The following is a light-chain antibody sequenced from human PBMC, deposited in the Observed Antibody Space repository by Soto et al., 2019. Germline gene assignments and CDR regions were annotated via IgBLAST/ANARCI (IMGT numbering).Light chain of an antibody. CDR2: GAS. Sequence: EIVLTQSPGTLSLSPGERATLSCRASQSVSNSYIAWYQQKPGQAPRLLIYGASSRATGIPDRFSGSGSGTDFTLTISGLEPEDFAVYCCQQYGSSTWTFGQGTKVEIK. CDR1: QSVSNSY. CDR3: QQYGSSTWT. V-gene: IGKV3-20*01. J-gene: IGKJ1*01.